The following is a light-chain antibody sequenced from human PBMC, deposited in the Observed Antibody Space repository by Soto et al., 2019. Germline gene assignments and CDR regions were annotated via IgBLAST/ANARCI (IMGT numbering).Light chain of an antibody. J-gene: IGKJ2*01. Sequence: EIVMTQSPATLSVAPGERATLSCRASQSVSSNLAWYQQKPGKAPRLLIYGASTRATGIPARFSGSGSGTEFTLTISSLQSEDFAVYYCQQYNNWPPVTFGQGTKLEIK. CDR1: QSVSSN. CDR2: GAS. V-gene: IGKV3-15*01. CDR3: QQYNNWPPVT.